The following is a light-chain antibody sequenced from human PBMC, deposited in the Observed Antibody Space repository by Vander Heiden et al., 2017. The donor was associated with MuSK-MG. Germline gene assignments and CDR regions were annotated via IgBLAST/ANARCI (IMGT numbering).Light chain of an antibody. CDR3: QQYDNIAYT. V-gene: IGKV1-33*01. J-gene: IGKJ2*01. Sequence: SQMTQSPSSLSASVGDRVTITCRASQDISNYLTWYQQNPGKAPKLLIYDASHLERGVPSRFSGSGFGTDFTLTISSLQPDDIARYYCQQYDNIAYTFGQGTKLEIK. CDR2: DAS. CDR1: QDISNY.